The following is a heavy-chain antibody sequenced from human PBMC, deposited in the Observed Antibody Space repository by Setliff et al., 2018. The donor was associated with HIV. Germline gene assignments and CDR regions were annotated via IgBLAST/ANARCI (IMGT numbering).Heavy chain of an antibody. Sequence: GGSLRLSCATSGFTFSPYAIHWVRQAPGMGLEWVAMIWADEITKFYADSVKGRFTISRDNSKNTMYLQMNTLRVEDTAVYYCAKDPRAAVATICDYWGQGTLVTVSS. D-gene: IGHD5-12*01. CDR1: GFTFSPYA. CDR2: IWADEITK. V-gene: IGHV3-33*06. CDR3: AKDPRAAVATICDY. J-gene: IGHJ4*02.